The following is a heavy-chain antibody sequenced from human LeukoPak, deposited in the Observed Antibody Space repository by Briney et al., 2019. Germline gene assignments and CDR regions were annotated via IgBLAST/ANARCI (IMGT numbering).Heavy chain of an antibody. CDR1: GFTVSSNY. Sequence: GGSLRLSCAASGFTVSSNYMSWVRQAPGKGLEWVSVIYSGGSTYFADSVKGRFTISRDNSKNTLYLQMNSLRAEDTAVYYCARDLLYGGGDYWGQGTLVTVSS. D-gene: IGHD4-23*01. CDR2: IYSGGST. J-gene: IGHJ4*02. CDR3: ARDLLYGGGDY. V-gene: IGHV3-53*01.